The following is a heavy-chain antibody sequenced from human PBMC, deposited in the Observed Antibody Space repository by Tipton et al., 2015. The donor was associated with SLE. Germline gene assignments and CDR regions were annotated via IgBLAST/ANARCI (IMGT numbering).Heavy chain of an antibody. J-gene: IGHJ4*02. D-gene: IGHD3-22*01. CDR2: IYYSGST. CDR1: GGSISSSSYY. CDR3: AAGRDYDSSGYYSH. Sequence: TLSLTCTVSGGSISSSSYYWDWMRQPPGKGLEWIGSIYYSGSTYYNPSLKSRVTISVDTSKNQFSLKLSSVTAADTAVYYCAAGRDYDSSGYYSHWGQGTLVTVSS. V-gene: IGHV4-39*01.